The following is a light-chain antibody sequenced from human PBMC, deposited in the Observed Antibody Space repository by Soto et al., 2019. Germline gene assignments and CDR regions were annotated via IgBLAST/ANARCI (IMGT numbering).Light chain of an antibody. CDR1: SSDVGGYNY. V-gene: IGLV2-11*01. J-gene: IGLJ3*02. CDR3: CSYAGTYTLV. Sequence: QSALTQPRSVSGSPGQSVTIFCTGTSSDVGGYNYVSWYQQHPGKAPKLIIYDVDKRPSGVPDRFSGSKSGNTASLTISGLQAEDEADYSCCSYAGTYTLVFGGGTKLTVL. CDR2: DVD.